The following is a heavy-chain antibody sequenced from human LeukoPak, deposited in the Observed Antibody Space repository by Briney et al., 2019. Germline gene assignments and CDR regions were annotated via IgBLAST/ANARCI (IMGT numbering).Heavy chain of an antibody. V-gene: IGHV3-66*04. CDR1: GFTVSSNY. CDR3: ARQLYYYGSGSLSWFDP. Sequence: PGGSPRLSCAASGFTVSSNYMSWVRQAPGKGLEWVSVIYSGGSTYYADSVKGRFTISRDNSKNTLYLQMNSLRAEDTAVYYCARQLYYYGSGSLSWFDPWGQGTLVTVSS. J-gene: IGHJ5*02. CDR2: IYSGGST. D-gene: IGHD3-10*01.